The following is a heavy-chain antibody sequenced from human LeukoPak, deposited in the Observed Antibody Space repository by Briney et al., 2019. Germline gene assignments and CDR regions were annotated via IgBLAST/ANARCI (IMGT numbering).Heavy chain of an antibody. CDR2: IYSGGST. CDR3: ARVLRYCSGGNCYSGGLGYMDV. CDR1: GFTVSNNY. J-gene: IGHJ6*03. D-gene: IGHD2-15*01. V-gene: IGHV3-66*01. Sequence: GGSLRLSCAASGFTVSNNYMTWVRQAPGKGLEWVSVIYSGGSTYYADSVQGRFTISRDTSKNTLFLQMNSLRAEDTAVYYCARVLRYCSGGNCYSGGLGYMDVWGKGTTVTISS.